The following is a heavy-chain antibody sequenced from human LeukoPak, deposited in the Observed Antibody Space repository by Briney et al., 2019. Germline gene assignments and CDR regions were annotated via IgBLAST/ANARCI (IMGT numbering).Heavy chain of an antibody. V-gene: IGHV3-9*01. CDR2: ISWNSGSI. CDR3: AKDITPTYYYYGMDV. D-gene: IGHD2-15*01. J-gene: IGHJ6*02. Sequence: GGSLRLSCAASGFTFDDYAMHWVRQAPGKGLEWVSGISWNSGSIGYADSVKGRFTNSRDNAKNSLYLQMNSLRAEDTALYYCAKDITPTYYYYGMDVWGQGTTVTVSS. CDR1: GFTFDDYA.